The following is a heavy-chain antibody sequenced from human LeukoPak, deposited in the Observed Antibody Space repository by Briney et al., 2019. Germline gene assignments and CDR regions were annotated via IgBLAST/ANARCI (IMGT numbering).Heavy chain of an antibody. CDR3: ARDELRGCLDS. Sequence: GGSLRLSCAASGFTFSTYAMHWVRQAPGKGLEWVAVIWFGGSNQYYGDSVRGRFTISRDNSKNSLYLQMNSLRVEDTAVYYCARDELRGCLDSWGQGTLVTVSS. CDR1: GFTFSTYA. V-gene: IGHV3-33*01. J-gene: IGHJ4*02. CDR2: IWFGGSNQ. D-gene: IGHD6-19*01.